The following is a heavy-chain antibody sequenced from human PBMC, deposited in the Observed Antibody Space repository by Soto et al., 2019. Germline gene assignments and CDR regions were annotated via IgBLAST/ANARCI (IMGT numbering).Heavy chain of an antibody. D-gene: IGHD6-13*01. J-gene: IGHJ4*02. Sequence: PSDTLSLTCTVSGGSISSSDYYLGWIRQPPGKGLEWIGSIYYSGSAYYNPSLKSRVTISVDTSKNQVSLKLSSVTAADTAVYYCERQEAAAGTVWYLDYWGQGTLVTVSS. CDR2: IYYSGSA. CDR3: ERQEAAAGTVWYLDY. CDR1: GGSISSSDYY. V-gene: IGHV4-39*01.